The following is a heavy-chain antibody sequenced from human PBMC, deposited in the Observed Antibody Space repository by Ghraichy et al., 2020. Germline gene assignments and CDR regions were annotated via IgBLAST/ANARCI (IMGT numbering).Heavy chain of an antibody. J-gene: IGHJ4*01. CDR1: VFSLRAHG. CDR2: IRFDASDE. V-gene: IGHV3-30*02. D-gene: IGHD3-22*01. Sequence: GESLKISCTTSVFSLRAHGMHWVRQAPGKGLEWVAFIRFDASDEYYIDSVKGRFTISRDNSKNTLYLQMNSLRAEDTAVYYCAKDRDYNDTSGYYWGFDYWGHGTPVTVSS. CDR3: AKDRDYNDTSGYYWGFDY.